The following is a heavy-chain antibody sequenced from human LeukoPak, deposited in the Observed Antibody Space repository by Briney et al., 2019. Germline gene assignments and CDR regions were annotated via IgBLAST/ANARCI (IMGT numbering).Heavy chain of an antibody. J-gene: IGHJ4*02. D-gene: IGHD1-1*01. Sequence: GGSLRLSCAASGFTVSSNYMSWVRQAPGKGLEWVSVIYSGGSTYYADSVKGRFTISRDNSKNTLYLQMNSLRAEDTAVYYCAREGSRYRFDYWGQGTLVTVSS. CDR3: AREGSRYRFDY. V-gene: IGHV3-66*01. CDR1: GFTVSSNY. CDR2: IYSGGST.